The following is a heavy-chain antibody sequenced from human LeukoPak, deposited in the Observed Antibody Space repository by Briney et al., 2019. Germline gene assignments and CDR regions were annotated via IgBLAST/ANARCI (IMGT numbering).Heavy chain of an antibody. CDR2: IYTSGST. Sequence: SETLSLTCTVSGGSISSYYWSWIRQPAGKGLEWIGRIYTSGSTNYNPSLKSRVTMSVDTSKNQFSLKLSSVTAADTAVYYCARDFGSSWYTYHYYYGMDVWGQGTTVTVSS. CDR3: ARDFGSSWYTYHYYYGMDV. V-gene: IGHV4-4*07. CDR1: GGSISSYY. J-gene: IGHJ6*02. D-gene: IGHD6-13*01.